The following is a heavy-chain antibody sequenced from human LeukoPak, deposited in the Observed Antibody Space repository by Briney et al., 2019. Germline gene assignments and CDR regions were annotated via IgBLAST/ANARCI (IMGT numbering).Heavy chain of an antibody. D-gene: IGHD3-3*01. CDR3: AASKRSYDFWTGFPSDF. Sequence: GASVKVSCKASGFTFRNSAIQWVRQAPGQRLEWIGWIIVDSGNTKFAQKFQQRVSFTRDMSTGTAYMQLSSLRSEDTALYYCAASKRSYDFWTGFPSDFWGPGTVVTVSS. J-gene: IGHJ4*02. V-gene: IGHV1-58*02. CDR1: GFTFRNSA. CDR2: IIVDSGNT.